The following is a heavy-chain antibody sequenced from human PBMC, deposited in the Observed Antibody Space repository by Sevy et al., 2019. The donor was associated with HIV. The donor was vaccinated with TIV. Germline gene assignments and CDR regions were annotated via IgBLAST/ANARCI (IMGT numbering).Heavy chain of an antibody. V-gene: IGHV1-2*02. J-gene: IGHJ5*02. CDR1: GYTFTGYY. CDR2: INPNSGGT. D-gene: IGHD3-3*01. CDR3: ARDHKAYYDFWSGYYTGIHWFDP. Sequence: ASVKVSCKASGYTFTGYYMHWVRQAPGQGLEWMGWINPNSGGTNYAQKFQGRVTMTRDTSISTAYMELSRRRSDDTAVYYCARDHKAYYDFWSGYYTGIHWFDPWGQGTLVTVSS.